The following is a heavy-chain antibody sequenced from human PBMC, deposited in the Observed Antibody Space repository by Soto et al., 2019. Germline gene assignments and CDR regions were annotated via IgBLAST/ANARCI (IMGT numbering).Heavy chain of an antibody. D-gene: IGHD6-13*01. CDR1: GYSFTSYW. CDR2: IYPGDSDT. CDR3: ARRAAAGRRSVTYNWFDP. Sequence: PGESLKISCKGSGYSFTSYWIGWVRQMPGNGLEWMGIIYPGDSDTRYSPSFPGQVTISADKSISTAYLQWSSLKASDTAMYYCARRAAAGRRSVTYNWFDPWGQGTLVTVSS. J-gene: IGHJ5*02. V-gene: IGHV5-51*03.